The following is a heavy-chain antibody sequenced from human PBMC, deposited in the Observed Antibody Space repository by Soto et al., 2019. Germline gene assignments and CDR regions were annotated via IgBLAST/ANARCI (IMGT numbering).Heavy chain of an antibody. Sequence: PSETLSLTCAVYGGSFSGYYWSWIRQPPGKGLEWIGEINHSGSTNYNPSLKSRVTISVDTSKNQFSLKLNSVTAADTAVYYCARHLYDYGDYHLLFVFDYWGQGTLVTVSS. CDR3: ARHLYDYGDYHLLFVFDY. J-gene: IGHJ4*02. CDR1: GGSFSGYY. D-gene: IGHD4-17*01. V-gene: IGHV4-34*01. CDR2: INHSGST.